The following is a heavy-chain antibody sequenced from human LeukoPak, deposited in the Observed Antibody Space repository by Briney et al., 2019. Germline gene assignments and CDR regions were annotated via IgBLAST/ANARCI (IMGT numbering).Heavy chain of an antibody. J-gene: IGHJ4*02. CDR3: ARHELYSSGYYYFDY. CDR2: IYPGDSDT. D-gene: IGHD3-22*01. Sequence: GESLKISCKGSGYSFTSYWIGWARQMPGKGLEWMGIIYPGDSDTRYSPSFQGQVTISADKSISTAYLQWSSLKASDTAMYYCARHELYSSGYYYFDYWGQGTLVTVSS. V-gene: IGHV5-51*01. CDR1: GYSFTSYW.